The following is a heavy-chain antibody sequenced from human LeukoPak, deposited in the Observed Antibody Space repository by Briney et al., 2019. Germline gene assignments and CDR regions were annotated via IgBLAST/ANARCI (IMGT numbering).Heavy chain of an antibody. Sequence: SVKVSCKASGGTFSSYAISWVRQAPGQGLEWMGRIIPILGIANYAQKFQGRVTITADKSTSTAYMELSSLRSEDTAVYYCARGPSQQPPVVEYFQHWGQGTLVTVSS. CDR2: IIPILGIA. CDR3: ARGPSQQPPVVEYFQH. CDR1: GGTFSSYA. J-gene: IGHJ1*01. V-gene: IGHV1-69*04. D-gene: IGHD6-13*01.